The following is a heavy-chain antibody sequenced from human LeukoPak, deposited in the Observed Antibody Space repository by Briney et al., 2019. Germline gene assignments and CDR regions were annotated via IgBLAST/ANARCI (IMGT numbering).Heavy chain of an antibody. Sequence: GGSLRLSCAASGFTFSSYGMHWVRQAPGKGLEWVSAISGSGGSTYYADSVKGRFTISRDNSKNTLYLQMNSLRAEDTAVYYCAKLSCSSTSCYFPNASEYFQHWGQGTLVTVSS. V-gene: IGHV3-23*01. CDR3: AKLSCSSTSCYFPNASEYFQH. D-gene: IGHD2-2*01. J-gene: IGHJ1*01. CDR1: GFTFSSYG. CDR2: ISGSGGST.